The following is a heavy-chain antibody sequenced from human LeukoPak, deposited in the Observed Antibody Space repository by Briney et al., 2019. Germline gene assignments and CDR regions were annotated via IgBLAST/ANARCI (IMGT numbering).Heavy chain of an antibody. V-gene: IGHV3-74*01. Sequence: SGGCLRLSCAASGFTFSSYWMHWVRQAPGKGLVWVSRINSDGSSTSYADSVKGRFTISRDNAKNTLYLQMSRLRAEDTAVYYCAREGGSSSWWWNNWFDPWGQGTLVTVSS. CDR3: AREGGSSSWWWNNWFDP. D-gene: IGHD6-13*01. J-gene: IGHJ5*02. CDR1: GFTFSSYW. CDR2: INSDGSST.